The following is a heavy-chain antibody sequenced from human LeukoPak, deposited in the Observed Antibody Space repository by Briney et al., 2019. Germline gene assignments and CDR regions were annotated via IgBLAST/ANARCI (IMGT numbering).Heavy chain of an antibody. CDR2: ISYDGSNK. J-gene: IGHJ4*02. Sequence: GGSLRLSCAASGFTFSSYAMHWVRQAPGKGLEWVAVISYDGSNKYYADSVKGRFTISRDNAKNSLYLQMNSLRAEDTALYYCAKAQGGYYSNFDYWGQGTLVTVSS. D-gene: IGHD3-22*01. CDR3: AKAQGGYYSNFDY. CDR1: GFTFSSYA. V-gene: IGHV3-30-3*01.